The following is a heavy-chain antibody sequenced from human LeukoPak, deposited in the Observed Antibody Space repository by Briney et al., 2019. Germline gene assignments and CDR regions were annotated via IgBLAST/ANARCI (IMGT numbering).Heavy chain of an antibody. CDR3: ARTDYDFWSGYFDP. J-gene: IGHJ4*02. CDR1: GGSISSYY. D-gene: IGHD3-3*01. V-gene: IGHV4-59*08. Sequence: SETLSLTCTVSGGSISSYYWSWIRQPPGKGLEWIGYIYYSGSTNYNPSLKSRVTISVDTSKNQFSLKLSSVTAADTAVYYCARTDYDFWSGYFDPWGQGTLVTVSS. CDR2: IYYSGST.